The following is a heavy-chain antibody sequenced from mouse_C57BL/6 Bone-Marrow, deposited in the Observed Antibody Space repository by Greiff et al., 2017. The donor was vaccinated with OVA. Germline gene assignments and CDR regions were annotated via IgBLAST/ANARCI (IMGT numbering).Heavy chain of an antibody. V-gene: IGHV2-6-1*01. CDR1: GFSLTSYG. J-gene: IGHJ4*01. CDR2: IWSDGST. Sequence: VKLMESGPGLVAPSQSLSITCTVSGFSLTSYGVHWVRQPPGKGLEWLVVIWSDGSTTYNSAPKARLSISTDNSKSQVFLKMNSLQTDDTAMYYGARHPDYERAMDDWGQGTSVTVSS. D-gene: IGHD2-4*01. CDR3: ARHPDYERAMDD.